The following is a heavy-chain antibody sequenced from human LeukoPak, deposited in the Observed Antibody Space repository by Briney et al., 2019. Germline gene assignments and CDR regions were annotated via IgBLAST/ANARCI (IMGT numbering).Heavy chain of an antibody. CDR2: IYTSGST. J-gene: IGHJ6*03. D-gene: IGHD4-11*01. V-gene: IGHV4-4*07. CDR1: GGSISSYY. Sequence: SETLSLTCTVSGGSISSYYWSWIRQPAGKGLGWIGRIYTSGSTNYNPSLKSRVTMSVDTSKHQFSLKLSSVTAADTAVYYCARASVTYYYYYYMDVWGKGTTVTVSS. CDR3: ARASVTYYYYYYMDV.